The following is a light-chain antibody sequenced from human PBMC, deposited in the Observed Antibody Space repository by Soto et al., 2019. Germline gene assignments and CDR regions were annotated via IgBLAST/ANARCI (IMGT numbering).Light chain of an antibody. CDR3: QHYGSSPPFT. CDR1: QSINSNN. Sequence: EIVLTQSPGPLSLSPGERATLSCRASQSINSNNLAWYQQKPGQAPRLLIYAASSRVTGIPDRFSGSGFGTDFTLIISRLEPDDFAVYYCQHYGSSPPFTFGPGTTVDIK. V-gene: IGKV3-20*01. CDR2: AAS. J-gene: IGKJ3*01.